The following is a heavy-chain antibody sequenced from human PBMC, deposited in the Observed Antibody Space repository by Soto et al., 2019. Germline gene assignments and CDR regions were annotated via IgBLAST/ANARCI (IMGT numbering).Heavy chain of an antibody. D-gene: IGHD3-22*01. J-gene: IGHJ4*02. CDR2: IYATGTT. V-gene: IGHV4-4*07. CDR1: GASISGFY. Sequence: PSETLSLTCTVSGASISGFYWSWIRKSAGKGLEWIGRIYATGTTDYNPSLKSRVMMSVDTSKKQFSLKLISVTAADTAAYYCARVSTYYFDSSGSYTSDYWGQGTLVTVSS. CDR3: ARVSTYYFDSSGSYTSDY.